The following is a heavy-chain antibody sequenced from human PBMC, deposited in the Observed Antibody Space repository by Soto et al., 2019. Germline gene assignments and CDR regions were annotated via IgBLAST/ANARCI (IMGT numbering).Heavy chain of an antibody. CDR1: GGSISSYY. J-gene: IGHJ4*02. CDR2: IYYSEST. V-gene: IGHV4-59*01. CDR3: ARGGETYYDFWSGFSPIDY. Sequence: SETLSLTCTVSGGSISSYYWSWIRQPPGKGLEWIGYIYYSESTNYNPSLRSRVTISVDTSKSQFSLKLTSVTAADTAVYYCARGGETYYDFWSGFSPIDYWGQGALVTVSS. D-gene: IGHD3-3*01.